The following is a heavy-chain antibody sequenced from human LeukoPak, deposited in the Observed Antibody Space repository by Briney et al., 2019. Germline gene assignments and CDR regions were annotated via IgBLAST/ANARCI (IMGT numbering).Heavy chain of an antibody. CDR2: MYHSGST. Sequence: SETLSLTCAVYAGSFSGFYWNWFRQPPGKGLEWIGSMYHSGSTYYNPSLKSRITISVDTSKNQFSLKLSSVTAADTAVYYCASSRVGDAFDIWGQGTMVTVSS. V-gene: IGHV4-34*01. CDR1: AGSFSGFY. CDR3: ASSRVGDAFDI. D-gene: IGHD1-26*01. J-gene: IGHJ3*02.